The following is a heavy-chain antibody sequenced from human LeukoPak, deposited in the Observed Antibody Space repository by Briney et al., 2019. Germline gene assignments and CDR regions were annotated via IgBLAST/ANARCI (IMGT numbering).Heavy chain of an antibody. CDR2: INPNSGGT. Sequence: ASVTVSFTASGYTFTVYYMHWVRQAPGQGLEGMGWINPNSGGTNYAQKFQGRVTMTRDTSISTAYMELSRLRSDDTAVYYCARQHAFFDYYDSSGYYMNWGQGTLVTVSS. D-gene: IGHD3-22*01. CDR1: GYTFTVYY. V-gene: IGHV1-2*02. J-gene: IGHJ4*02. CDR3: ARQHAFFDYYDSSGYYMN.